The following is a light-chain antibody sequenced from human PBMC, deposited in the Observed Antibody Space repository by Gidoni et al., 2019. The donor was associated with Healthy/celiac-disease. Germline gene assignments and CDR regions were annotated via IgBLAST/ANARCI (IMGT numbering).Light chain of an antibody. V-gene: IGKV1-39*01. Sequence: DIQMTQCPSSLSASVVDRVTITCRASQSISSYLNWYQQKPGKAPKLLIYAASSLQSGVPSRFSGSGSGTDFTLTISSLQPEDFATDYCQQSYSTPPYTFGQGTKLEIK. CDR2: AAS. J-gene: IGKJ2*01. CDR1: QSISSY. CDR3: QQSYSTPPYT.